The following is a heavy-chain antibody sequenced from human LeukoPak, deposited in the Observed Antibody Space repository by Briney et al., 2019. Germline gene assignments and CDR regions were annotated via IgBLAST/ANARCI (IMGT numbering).Heavy chain of an antibody. D-gene: IGHD6-19*01. J-gene: IGHJ4*02. CDR1: GFTFGDYA. V-gene: IGHV3-49*03. Sequence: GGSLRLSCTASGFTFGDYAMSWFRQAPGKGLEWVGFIRSKAYGGTTEYAASVKGRFTISRDDSKSIAYLQMNSLKTQDTAVYYCTRDALEWLVLRDGDSDYWGQGTLVTVSS. CDR3: TRDALEWLVLRDGDSDY. CDR2: IRSKAYGGTT.